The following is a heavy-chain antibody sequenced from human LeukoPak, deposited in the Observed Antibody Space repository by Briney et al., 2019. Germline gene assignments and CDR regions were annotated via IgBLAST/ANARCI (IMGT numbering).Heavy chain of an antibody. CDR3: AKEYGYTYGEFDY. Sequence: GGSLRLSCAASRFTFRTSGMSWVRQAPGKGLEWASAISGSGVSTYYADSVKGRFTISRDNSKNTLYLQMNSLRAEDTAVYYCAKEYGYTYGEFDYWGQGTLVTVSS. CDR1: RFTFRTSG. CDR2: ISGSGVST. D-gene: IGHD5-18*01. V-gene: IGHV3-23*01. J-gene: IGHJ4*02.